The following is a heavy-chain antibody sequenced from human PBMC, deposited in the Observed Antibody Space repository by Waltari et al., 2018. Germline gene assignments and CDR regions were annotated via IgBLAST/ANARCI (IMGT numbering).Heavy chain of an antibody. Sequence: EVQLVESGGGLVQPGGSLRLSCAASGFTFSSYEMNWVRQAPGKGLEWVSYISSSGSTIYYADSVKGRFTISRDNAKNSLYLQMNSLRAEDTAVYYCARDASGWLQLGTFDYWGQGTLVTVSS. CDR3: ARDASGWLQLGTFDY. J-gene: IGHJ4*02. V-gene: IGHV3-48*03. D-gene: IGHD5-12*01. CDR1: GFTFSSYE. CDR2: ISSSGSTI.